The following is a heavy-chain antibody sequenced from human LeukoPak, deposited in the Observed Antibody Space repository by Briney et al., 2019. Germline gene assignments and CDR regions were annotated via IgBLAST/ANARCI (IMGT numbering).Heavy chain of an antibody. V-gene: IGHV3-23*01. Sequence: GGSLRLSCAASGFSFSSFAMTWVRQTPGKGKEWVSHISSSGGTTYYADSVRGRFTISRDNSKNTVYLQMNSLRAEDTAAYYCAKSMAAVGGAIDVWGQGTMVTVSS. J-gene: IGHJ3*01. CDR2: ISSSGGTT. CDR1: GFSFSSFA. D-gene: IGHD3-16*01. CDR3: AKSMAAVGGAIDV.